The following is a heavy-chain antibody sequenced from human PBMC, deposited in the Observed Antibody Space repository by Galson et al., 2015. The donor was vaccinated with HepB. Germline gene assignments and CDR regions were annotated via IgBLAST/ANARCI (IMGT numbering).Heavy chain of an antibody. J-gene: IGHJ4*02. CDR3: ARYTSGWASFDY. V-gene: IGHV4-34*01. D-gene: IGHD6-19*01. CDR2: INHSGST. Sequence: ETLSLTCAVYGGSFTDYYWNWIRQPPGKGLEWIGEINHSGSTNYNPSLESRVTISVDTSKNQFSLKLKSVTAADTAVYYCARYTSGWASFDYWGQGRLVTVSS. CDR1: GGSFTDYY.